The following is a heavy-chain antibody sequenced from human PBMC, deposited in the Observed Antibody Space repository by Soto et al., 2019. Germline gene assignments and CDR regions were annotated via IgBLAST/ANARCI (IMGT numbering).Heavy chain of an antibody. CDR2: ISYSGNKK. V-gene: IGHV3-30*18. D-gene: IGHD6-19*01. CDR1: GFIFRTYG. CDR3: AKGPFIPVAGTPPGAFDM. Sequence: QVQLVESGGNVLQPGRSLRLSCAASGFIFRTYGMHWVRQAPGKGLEWVAVISYSGNKKAYADSVKGRFAISRDNSNNTLYLQIDSLTAADTAVYYCAKGPFIPVAGTPPGAFDMWGQGTMVTVSS. J-gene: IGHJ3*02.